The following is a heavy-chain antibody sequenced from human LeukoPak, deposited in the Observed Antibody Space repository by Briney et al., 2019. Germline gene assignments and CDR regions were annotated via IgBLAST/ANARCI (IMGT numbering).Heavy chain of an antibody. V-gene: IGHV4-39*02. CDR1: GGSISSSSYY. CDR3: AMTVVVVIYYFDY. Sequence: PSETLSLTCTVSGGSISSSSYYWGWIRQPPGKGLEWLGSIYYSGSTYYDPSLRSRVTISVDTSKNHSSLKLSSVTAADTAVYYWAMTVVVVIYYFDYWGQGTLVTVSS. J-gene: IGHJ4*02. CDR2: IYYSGST. D-gene: IGHD3-22*01.